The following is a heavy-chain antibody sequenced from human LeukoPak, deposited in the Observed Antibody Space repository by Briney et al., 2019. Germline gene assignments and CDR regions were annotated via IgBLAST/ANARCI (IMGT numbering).Heavy chain of an antibody. CDR1: GGSISSSSYY. CDR3: ARRVGYSYGNDAFDI. J-gene: IGHJ3*02. V-gene: IGHV4-39*01. CDR2: IYYSGST. Sequence: PSETLSLTCTVSGGSISSSSYYWGWIRQPPGKGLERIGSIYYSGSTYYNPSLKSRVTISVDTSKNQFSLKLSSVTAADTAVYYCARRVGYSYGNDAFDIWGQGTMVTVSS. D-gene: IGHD5-18*01.